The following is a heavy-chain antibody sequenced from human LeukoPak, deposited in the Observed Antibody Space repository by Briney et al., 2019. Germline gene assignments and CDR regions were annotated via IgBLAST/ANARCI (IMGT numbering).Heavy chain of an antibody. J-gene: IGHJ5*02. CDR2: ITSGGDYI. CDR3: GRDFLGESGAGGP. CDR1: GFTFNTFN. Sequence: GAPRLSCAASGFTFNTFNMNWVRQAPGKGLEWVSSITSGGDYIYYADSVKGRFTTSRDNAKNSLSLQLNSLRVEDTAVYYCGRDFLGESGAGGPWGQGILVTVSS. V-gene: IGHV3-21*01. D-gene: IGHD3-10*01.